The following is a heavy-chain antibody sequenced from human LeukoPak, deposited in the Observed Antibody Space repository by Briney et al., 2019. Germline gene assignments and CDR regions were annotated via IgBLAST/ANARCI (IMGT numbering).Heavy chain of an antibody. D-gene: IGHD3-10*01. CDR3: AREKIRSGSYELDY. Sequence: GGSLRLSCTASGFTFGDYAMSWFRHAPGKGLEWVSYISSSGSTIYYADSVKGRFTISRDNAKNSLYLQMNSLRAEDTAVYYCAREKIRSGSYELDYWGQGTLVTVSS. CDR2: ISSSGSTI. CDR1: GFTFGDYA. V-gene: IGHV3-48*03. J-gene: IGHJ4*02.